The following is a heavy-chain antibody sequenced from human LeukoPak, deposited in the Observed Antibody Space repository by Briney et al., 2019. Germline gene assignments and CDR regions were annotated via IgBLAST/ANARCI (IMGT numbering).Heavy chain of an antibody. CDR3: ARHAYYYDSSGYYPPLT. J-gene: IGHJ5*02. CDR1: GGSISSGSFY. Sequence: PSETLSLTCTVSGGSISSGSFYWGWIRQPPGKGLEWIGSIYYSGSTYYNPSLKSRVTISVDTSKNQFSLKLSSVTAADTALYYCARHAYYYDSSGYYPPLTWGQGTLVTVSS. V-gene: IGHV4-39*01. CDR2: IYYSGST. D-gene: IGHD3-22*01.